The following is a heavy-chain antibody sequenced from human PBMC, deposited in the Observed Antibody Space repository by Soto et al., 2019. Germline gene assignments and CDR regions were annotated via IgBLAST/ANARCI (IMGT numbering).Heavy chain of an antibody. Sequence: SVKVSCKASGGTFSSYAISWVRQAPGQGLEWMGGIIPIFGTANYAQKFQGRVTITADESTSTAYMELSSLRSEDTAVYYCARLINIVLRYFDWFQPPRDYYGMDVWGQGTTVTVSS. J-gene: IGHJ6*02. CDR3: ARLINIVLRYFDWFQPPRDYYGMDV. V-gene: IGHV1-69*13. CDR2: IIPIFGTA. D-gene: IGHD3-9*01. CDR1: GGTFSSYA.